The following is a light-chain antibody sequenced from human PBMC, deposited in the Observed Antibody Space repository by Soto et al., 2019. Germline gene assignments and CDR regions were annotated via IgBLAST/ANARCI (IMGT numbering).Light chain of an antibody. Sequence: EIVLTQSPGTLSLSPGERATLSCRASQSVTNNQFAWFRQKPGQAPRLLIYDASKRAAGIPDRFSGSGSGTDFTLTISRLEPEDFAVYYCQQYGSSPITFGQGTRLEIK. V-gene: IGKV3-20*01. CDR3: QQYGSSPIT. CDR1: QSVTNNQ. J-gene: IGKJ5*01. CDR2: DAS.